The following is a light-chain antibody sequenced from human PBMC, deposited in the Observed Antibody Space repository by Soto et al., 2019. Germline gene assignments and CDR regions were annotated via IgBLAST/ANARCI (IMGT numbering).Light chain of an antibody. CDR3: QSYDTSLSAWV. Sequence: QSVLTQPTSVSGAPGQRVNIACTGGSSNIGAGYDVHWYQQLPATAPKLLISGNNNRPSGVPDRFSGSKSATSASLAITGLQAEDEADYYCQSYDTSLSAWVFGGGTQLTVL. CDR2: GNN. CDR1: SSNIGAGYD. J-gene: IGLJ3*02. V-gene: IGLV1-40*01.